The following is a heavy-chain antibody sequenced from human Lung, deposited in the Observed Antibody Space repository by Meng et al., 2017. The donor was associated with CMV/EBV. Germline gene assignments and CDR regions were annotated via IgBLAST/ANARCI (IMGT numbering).Heavy chain of an antibody. J-gene: IGHJ6*02. V-gene: IGHV1-2*02. CDR1: GYTFTGYN. CDR3: ARLFHTSLGTNYYSGMDV. CDR2: INPHSGDT. Sequence: ASXXVSXKASGYTFTGYNIHWVRQAPGQGLEWMGWINPHSGDTKYAQKFQGRVTLTTDTSINTAYMVVSRLKADDTAVFFCARLFHTSLGTNYYSGMDVWGPGXTVTVSS. D-gene: IGHD3-10*01.